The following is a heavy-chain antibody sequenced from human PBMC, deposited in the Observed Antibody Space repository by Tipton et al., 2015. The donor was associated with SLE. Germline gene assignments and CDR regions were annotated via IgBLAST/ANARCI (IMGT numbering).Heavy chain of an antibody. D-gene: IGHD5-12*01. CDR2: IFYTGGT. CDR1: GDSIGGTGYY. J-gene: IGHJ4*02. Sequence: LRLSCGVSGDSIGGTGYYWGWLRPPPGKGLEWIGSIFYTGGTYYNPSLNSRVSFSIDTSENHFSLRLNSVTAADTAVYYCARRHYSGPFDSWGQGTLVTVSS. CDR3: ARRHYSGPFDS. V-gene: IGHV4-39*07.